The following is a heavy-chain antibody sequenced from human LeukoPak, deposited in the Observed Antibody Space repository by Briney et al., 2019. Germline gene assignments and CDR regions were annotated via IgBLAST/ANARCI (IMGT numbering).Heavy chain of an antibody. CDR1: RGTFSSYA. CDR2: IIPIFGTA. CDR3: ARDLGRLDSSGYYRSPHLD. D-gene: IGHD3-22*01. Sequence: ASVKVSCKASRGTFSSYAISWVRQAPGQGLEWMGGIIPIFGTANYAQKFQGRVTITADESTSTAYMELSSLRSDDTAVYYCARDLGRLDSSGYYRSPHLDWGQGTLVTVSS. J-gene: IGHJ4*02. V-gene: IGHV1-69*13.